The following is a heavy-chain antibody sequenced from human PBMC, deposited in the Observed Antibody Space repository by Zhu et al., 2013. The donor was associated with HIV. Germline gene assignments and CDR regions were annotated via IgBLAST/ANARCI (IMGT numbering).Heavy chain of an antibody. CDR3: ACMWFGELGASIYAFDI. D-gene: IGHD3-10*01. CDR2: IIPIFGTA. J-gene: IGHJ3*02. Sequence: QVQLVQSGAEVKKPGSSVKVSCKASGGTFSSYAISWVRQAPGQGLEWMGGIIPIFGTANYAQKFQGRVTITADESTSTAYMELSSLRSEDTAVYYCACMWFGELGASIYAFDIWGQGTMVTVSS. CDR1: GGTFSSYA. V-gene: IGHV1-69*01.